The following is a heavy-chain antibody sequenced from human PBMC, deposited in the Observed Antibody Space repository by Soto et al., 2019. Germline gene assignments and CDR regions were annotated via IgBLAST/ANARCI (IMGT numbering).Heavy chain of an antibody. Sequence: QVQLVEPGGGVVQPGRSLRLSCAASGFTFSSYGMHWVRQAPGKGLEWVAVISYDGSNKYYADSVKGRFTISRDNSKNTLYLQMNSLRAEDTAVYYCAKDRIAAAGSLRRGYYYYYGMDVWGQGTTVTVSS. CDR1: GFTFSSYG. CDR2: ISYDGSNK. V-gene: IGHV3-30*18. CDR3: AKDRIAAAGSLRRGYYYYYGMDV. J-gene: IGHJ6*02. D-gene: IGHD6-13*01.